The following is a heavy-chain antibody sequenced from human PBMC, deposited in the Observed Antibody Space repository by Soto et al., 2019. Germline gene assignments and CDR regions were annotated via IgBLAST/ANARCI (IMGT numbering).Heavy chain of an antibody. CDR1: GFTFSSYA. Sequence: GGSLRLSCAASGFTFSSYAMSWVRQAPGKGLEWVSAISGSGGSTYYADSVKGRLTISRDNSKNTLYLQMNSLRAEDTAVYYCAKPLIDSSGYIPPIDDAFDIWGQGTMVTVSS. D-gene: IGHD3-22*01. CDR3: AKPLIDSSGYIPPIDDAFDI. V-gene: IGHV3-23*01. J-gene: IGHJ3*02. CDR2: ISGSGGST.